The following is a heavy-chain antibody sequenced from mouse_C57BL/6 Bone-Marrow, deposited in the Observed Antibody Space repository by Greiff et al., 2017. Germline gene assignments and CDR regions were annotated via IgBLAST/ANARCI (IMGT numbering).Heavy chain of an antibody. CDR2: IYPGSGST. D-gene: IGHD1-1*01. V-gene: IGHV1-55*01. J-gene: IGHJ2*01. CDR1: GYTFTSYW. Sequence: QVQLQQPGAELVKPGASVKMSCKASGYTFTSYWLTWVKQRPGQGLEWIGDIYPGSGSTNYNEKFKSKATLTVDTSSSTAYMQLSSLTSEDSAVYYCARKSTTVVNYFDYWGQGTTLTVSS. CDR3: ARKSTTVVNYFDY.